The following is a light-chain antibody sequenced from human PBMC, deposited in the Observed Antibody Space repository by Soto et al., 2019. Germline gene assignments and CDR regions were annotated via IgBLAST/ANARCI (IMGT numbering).Light chain of an antibody. CDR1: QGIRND. CDR2: AAS. V-gene: IGKV1-17*01. Sequence: DIQMTQFPSSLSASVGDRVTITCRASQGIRNDLGWNQQKPGTAPKRLIYAASSLQSGVPSRFSGSGSGTEFTLAISSLQPEDSATFYCLQHSTYPLTFGQGTKVEIK. CDR3: LQHSTYPLT. J-gene: IGKJ1*01.